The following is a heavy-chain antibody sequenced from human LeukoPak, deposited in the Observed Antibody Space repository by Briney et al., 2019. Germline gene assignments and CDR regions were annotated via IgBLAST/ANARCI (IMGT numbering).Heavy chain of an antibody. CDR3: AQAWRWLQLNY. D-gene: IGHD5-24*01. CDR2: ISYDGSNK. CDR1: GFTFSSYE. J-gene: IGHJ4*02. V-gene: IGHV3-30*03. Sequence: PGGPLRLSCAASGFTFSSYEMNWVRQAPGKGLEWVAVISYDGSNKYYADSVKGRFTISRDNSMNTLYLQMNSLRDEDTAVYYCAQAWRWLQLNYWGQGTLVTVSS.